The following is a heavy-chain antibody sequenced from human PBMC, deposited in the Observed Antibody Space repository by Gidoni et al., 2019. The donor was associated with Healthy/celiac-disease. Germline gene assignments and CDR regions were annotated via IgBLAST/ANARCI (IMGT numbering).Heavy chain of an antibody. J-gene: IGHJ4*02. D-gene: IGHD6-19*01. Sequence: EVQLVESGGGLVQPGGSLGPSGAASGFTVSSNYMSWVRQAPGKGLEWVSVIYSGGSTYYADSVKGRFTISRDNSKNTLYLQMNSLRAEDTAVYYCARDLDSSGYVDYWGQGTLVTVSS. CDR3: ARDLDSSGYVDY. CDR1: GFTVSSNY. CDR2: IYSGGST. V-gene: IGHV3-66*01.